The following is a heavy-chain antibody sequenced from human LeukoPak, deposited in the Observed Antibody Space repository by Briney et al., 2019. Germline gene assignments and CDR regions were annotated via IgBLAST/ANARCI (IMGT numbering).Heavy chain of an antibody. CDR2: IYYSGST. Sequence: SETLSLTCTVSGGSISSYYWSWIRQPPGKGLEWIGNIYYSGSTNYNPSLKSRVTISVDTSKNQFSLRLSSVTAADTAVYYCASNKGQWLFSDWGQGTLVTVSS. CDR3: ASNKGQWLFSD. D-gene: IGHD6-19*01. J-gene: IGHJ4*02. CDR1: GGSISSYY. V-gene: IGHV4-59*08.